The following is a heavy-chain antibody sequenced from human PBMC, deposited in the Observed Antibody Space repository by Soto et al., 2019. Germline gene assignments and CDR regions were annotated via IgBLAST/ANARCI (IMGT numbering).Heavy chain of an antibody. D-gene: IGHD3-16*02. V-gene: IGHV4-34*01. CDR1: VRRSVTIL. Sequence: SETRPSPAVCLVRRSVTILGVGFVKPRGGGLHWIGEVNRGGRTKYSPSLERRLTISVDPSRNQVSLELRSVTAADTAIYYCARLMEDNVWGSYRYLDLWGQGTLVTVSS. CDR3: ARLMEDNVWGSYRYLDL. J-gene: IGHJ5*02. CDR2: VNRGGRT.